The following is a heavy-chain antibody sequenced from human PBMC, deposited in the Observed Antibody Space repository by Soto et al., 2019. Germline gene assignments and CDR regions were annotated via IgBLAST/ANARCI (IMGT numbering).Heavy chain of an antibody. J-gene: IGHJ4*02. CDR3: ARIFLPLGIAY. Sequence: VLTPENPSEAKGQSCTFSGFSLSNSGMCVSWIRQPPGKALEWLALIDWDDDKYSSTSLKTRLTISKDTSKNQVVLTMTNMDPVDTATYYGARIFLPLGIAYWGQGTLVTVSS. CDR2: IDWDDDK. V-gene: IGHV2-70*01. D-gene: IGHD3-3*01. CDR1: GFSLSNSGMC.